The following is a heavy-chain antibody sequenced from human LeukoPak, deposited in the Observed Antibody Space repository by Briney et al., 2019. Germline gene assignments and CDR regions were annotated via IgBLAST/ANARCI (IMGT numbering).Heavy chain of an antibody. V-gene: IGHV4-34*01. J-gene: IGHJ4*02. D-gene: IGHD6-6*01. Sequence: SETLSLTCAVYGGSFSGYYWSWIRQPPGKGLEWIGEINHSGSTNYNPSLKSRVTISVDTSKNQFSLKLSSVTAADTAVYYCARGARNSSSPFDYRGQGTLVTVSS. CDR1: GGSFSGYY. CDR3: ARGARNSSSPFDY. CDR2: INHSGST.